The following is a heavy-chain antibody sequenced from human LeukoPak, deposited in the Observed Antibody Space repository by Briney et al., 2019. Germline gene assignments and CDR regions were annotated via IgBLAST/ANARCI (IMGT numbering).Heavy chain of an antibody. CDR1: GGTFSSYA. CDR2: IFPIFGTA. Sequence: SVKVSCKASGGTFSSYAISWVRQAPGQGLEWMGGIFPIFGTANYAQKFQGRVTITADKSTSTAYMELSSLRSEDTAVYYCARDAGDRHAFDIWGQGTMVTVSS. D-gene: IGHD1-26*01. J-gene: IGHJ3*02. V-gene: IGHV1-69*06. CDR3: ARDAGDRHAFDI.